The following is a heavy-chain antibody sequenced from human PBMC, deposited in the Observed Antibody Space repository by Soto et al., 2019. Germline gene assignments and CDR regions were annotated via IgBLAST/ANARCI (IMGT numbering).Heavy chain of an antibody. D-gene: IGHD3-16*01. Sequence: GGSLRLSCGASGFSFSSYAMHWVRQAPGKGLEWITHISYDSSNKYYAESVKGRFSISRDNAKNSLYLQMDSLRAEDMGVYYCTRGGDSWGQGTLVTVSS. CDR3: TRGGDS. V-gene: IGHV3-30-3*01. CDR1: GFSFSSYA. J-gene: IGHJ4*02. CDR2: ISYDSSNK.